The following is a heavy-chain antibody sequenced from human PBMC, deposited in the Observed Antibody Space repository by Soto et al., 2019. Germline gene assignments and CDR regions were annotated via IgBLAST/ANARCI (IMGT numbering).Heavy chain of an antibody. D-gene: IGHD6-19*01. V-gene: IGHV3-30*18. Sequence: QVQLVESGGGEVQPGRSLRLSCAASGFTFSSYGMHWVRQAPGKGLERVAVISYDGSNKYYADSVKGRFTISRDNSKNTLYLQMNSLRAEDTAVYYCANLQWLPHRADAFDIWGQGTMVTVSS. CDR2: ISYDGSNK. CDR3: ANLQWLPHRADAFDI. J-gene: IGHJ3*02. CDR1: GFTFSSYG.